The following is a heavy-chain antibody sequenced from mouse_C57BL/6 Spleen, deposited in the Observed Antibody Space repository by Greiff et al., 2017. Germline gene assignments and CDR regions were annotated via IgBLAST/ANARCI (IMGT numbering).Heavy chain of an antibody. J-gene: IGHJ4*01. CDR1: GYTFTSYW. CDR3: ARTGLHLYYYWMDY. Sequence: QVQLQQPGAELVMPGASVKLSCKASGYTFTSYWMHWVKQRPGQGLEWIGEIDPSGSYTNYNQKFKGKSTLTVDKSSSTAYMQLSSLTSEDSAVYDCARTGLHLYYYWMDYWGQGTSVTVSS. CDR2: IDPSGSYT. V-gene: IGHV1-69*01. D-gene: IGHD3-1*01.